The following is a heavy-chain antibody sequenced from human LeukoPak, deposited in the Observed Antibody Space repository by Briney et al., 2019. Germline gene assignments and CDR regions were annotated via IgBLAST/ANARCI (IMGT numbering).Heavy chain of an antibody. CDR3: AKDIMVRGAMSGMDV. V-gene: IGHV3-9*01. CDR1: GFTFDDYA. D-gene: IGHD3-10*01. J-gene: IGHJ6*02. CDR2: ISWNSGSI. Sequence: GGSLRLSCAASGFTFDDYAMHWVRQAPGKGLEWVSGISWNSGSIGYADSVKGRFTISRDNTKNSLYLQMNSLRAEDTALYYCAKDIMVRGAMSGMDVWGQGTTVTVSS.